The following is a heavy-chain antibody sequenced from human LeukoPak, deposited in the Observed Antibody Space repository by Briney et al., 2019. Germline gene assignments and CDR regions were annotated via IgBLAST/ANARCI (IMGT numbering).Heavy chain of an antibody. CDR3: TTRLRYFDWTIYDFDY. CDR2: INSKTDGGTT. V-gene: IGHV3-15*01. D-gene: IGHD3-9*01. CDR1: GTVFPNAW. J-gene: IGHJ4*02. Sequence: KTGGSLRLSCVASGTVFPNAWLSWVRQPPGKGLEWVGRINSKTDGGTTDYAAPVKGRFIISRDDSKNTLYLQMNRLKTEDTAVYYFTTRLRYFDWTIYDFDYWGQGTLVTVSS.